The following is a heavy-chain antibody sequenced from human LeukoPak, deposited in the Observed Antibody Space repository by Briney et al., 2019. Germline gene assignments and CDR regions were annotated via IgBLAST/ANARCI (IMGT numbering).Heavy chain of an antibody. CDR3: ARGPYYYDSSGNFDY. Sequence: SETLSLTCTVSGGSISSGSYYWSWIRQPAGKGLKWIGRIYASGSTNYNPSLKSRVTISVDTSKNQLSLKLSSVTAADTAVYYCARGPYYYDSSGNFDYWGQGTLVTVSS. CDR1: GGSISSGSYY. CDR2: IYASGST. V-gene: IGHV4-61*02. J-gene: IGHJ4*02. D-gene: IGHD3-22*01.